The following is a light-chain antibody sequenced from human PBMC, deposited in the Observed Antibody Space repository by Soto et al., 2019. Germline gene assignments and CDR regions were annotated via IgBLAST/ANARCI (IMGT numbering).Light chain of an antibody. CDR3: QSYDSSLSGVV. V-gene: IGLV1-40*01. Sequence: QSVLTQPPSVSGAPGQRVTISCTGSSSNIGAGYNVHWYQQLPGTAPKLLIYVNSNRPSGVPDRFSGSKSGTSASLAITGRQAEDEADYYCQSYDSSLSGVVFGGGTKVTV. CDR2: VNS. CDR1: SSNIGAGYN. J-gene: IGLJ2*01.